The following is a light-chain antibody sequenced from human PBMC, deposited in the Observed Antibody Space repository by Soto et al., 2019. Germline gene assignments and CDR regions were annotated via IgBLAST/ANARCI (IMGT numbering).Light chain of an antibody. CDR3: QSADSSGTYDV. V-gene: IGLV3-25*02. CDR1: ALPKQY. CDR2: KDS. J-gene: IGLJ1*01. Sequence: SYALTQPPSVSVSPGQTARITCSGDALPKQYAYWYQQKPGQAPVLVIYKDSERPSGIPERFSGSSSGTTVTLTISGVQAEDEADYYCQSADSSGTYDVFGTGTKVTV.